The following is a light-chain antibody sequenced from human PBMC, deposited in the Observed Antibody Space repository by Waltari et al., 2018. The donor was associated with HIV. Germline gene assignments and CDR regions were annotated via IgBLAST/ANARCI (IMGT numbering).Light chain of an antibody. CDR1: IDGIKS. V-gene: IGLV3-21*04. CDR2: YGS. J-gene: IGLJ2*01. Sequence: SYVLTQPHSVSVPLREPARIACGGNIDGIKSVHWYKQQPSPAPLPVIYYGSDRPPGFPERISGSKSVHTATLTTSRVEAGDEADYYCQVWVTGVDQLVFGVRTKLTVL. CDR3: QVWVTGVDQLV.